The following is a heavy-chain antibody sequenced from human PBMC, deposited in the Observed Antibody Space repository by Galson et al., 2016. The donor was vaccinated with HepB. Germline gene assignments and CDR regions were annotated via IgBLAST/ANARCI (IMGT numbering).Heavy chain of an antibody. V-gene: IGHV3-23*01. CDR2: VTGSGGLT. CDR1: GFTFSSYA. J-gene: IGHJ2*01. CDR3: ARAIDYWYFDL. Sequence: SLRLSCAASGFTFSSYAMNWVRQVPGKGLQWVSSVTGSGGLTYHSDSVKGRFTVSRDTSKNTLYRQMTSLSVEDTTLYYCARAIDYWYFDLWGRGTLVTVSS.